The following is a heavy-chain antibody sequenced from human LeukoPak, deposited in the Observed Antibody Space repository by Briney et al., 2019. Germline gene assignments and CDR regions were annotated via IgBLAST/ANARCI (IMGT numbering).Heavy chain of an antibody. V-gene: IGHV4-4*07. CDR2: IYTSGST. J-gene: IGHJ6*03. D-gene: IGHD2-15*01. Sequence: SETLSLTCTVSGGSISSYYWSWIRQPAGKGLEWIGRIYTSGSTNYNPSLKSRVTMSVDTSKNQFSLKLSSVTAADTAVYYCARDRVVAANYYYYYMDVWGKGTTVTVSS. CDR1: GGSISSYY. CDR3: ARDRVVAANYYYYYMDV.